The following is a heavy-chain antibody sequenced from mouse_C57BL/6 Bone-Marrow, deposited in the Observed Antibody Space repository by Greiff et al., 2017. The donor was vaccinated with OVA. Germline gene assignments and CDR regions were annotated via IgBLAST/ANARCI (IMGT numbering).Heavy chain of an antibody. V-gene: IGHV14-3*01. CDR2: IDPANGNT. CDR1: GFTIKNTY. Sequence: EVQLQQSVAELVRPGASVKLSCTASGFTIKNTYMHWVKQRPEQGLEWIGRIDPANGNTKYAPKFQGKATITADTSSTTAYLQLSSLTSEDTAIYSCALDSSGYDCDYWGQGTTLTVSS. CDR3: ALDSSGYDCDY. J-gene: IGHJ2*01. D-gene: IGHD3-2*02.